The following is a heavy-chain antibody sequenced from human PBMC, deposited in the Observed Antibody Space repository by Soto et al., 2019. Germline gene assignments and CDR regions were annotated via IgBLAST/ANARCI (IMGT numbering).Heavy chain of an antibody. V-gene: IGHV1-2*04. CDR2: INPNSGGT. CDR3: ARAYCSSTSCLEIDY. Sequence: ASVKVSCKASGYTFTGYYMHWVRQAPGQGLEWMGWINPNSGGTNYAQKFQGWVTMTRDTSISTAYMELSRLRSDDTAVYYCARAYCSSTSCLEIDYWGQGTLVTISS. J-gene: IGHJ4*02. CDR1: GYTFTGYY. D-gene: IGHD2-2*01.